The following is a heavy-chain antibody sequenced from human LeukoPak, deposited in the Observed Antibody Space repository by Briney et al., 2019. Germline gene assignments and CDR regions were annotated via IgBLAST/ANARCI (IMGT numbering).Heavy chain of an antibody. Sequence: SETLSLTCTVSGGSISSYYWSWIRQPAGKGLEWIGRIYSTGSTNYNPSLKSRVTMSVDTSKNQFSLRLRSVTAADTAVYYCARQISSAGTAGFDFWGQGALVTVSS. CDR3: ARQISSAGTAGFDF. V-gene: IGHV4-4*07. J-gene: IGHJ4*02. D-gene: IGHD6-13*01. CDR2: IYSTGST. CDR1: GGSISSYY.